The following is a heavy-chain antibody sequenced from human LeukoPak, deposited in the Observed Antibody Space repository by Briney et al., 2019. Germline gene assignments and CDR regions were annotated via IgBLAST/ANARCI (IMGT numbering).Heavy chain of an antibody. CDR2: INHSGST. Sequence: SETLSLTCAVYGGSFSGYYWSWIRQPPGKGLEWIGEINHSGSTNYNPSLKSRVTISVDTSKNQFSLKLSSVTAADTAVYYCARDWYYDFWSGPSNRSGWYFDLWGRGTLVTVSS. V-gene: IGHV4-34*01. D-gene: IGHD3-3*01. CDR3: ARDWYYDFWSGPSNRSGWYFDL. J-gene: IGHJ2*01. CDR1: GGSFSGYY.